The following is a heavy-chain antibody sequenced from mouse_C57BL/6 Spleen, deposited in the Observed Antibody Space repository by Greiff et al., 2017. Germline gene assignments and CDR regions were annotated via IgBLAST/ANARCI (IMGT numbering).Heavy chain of an antibody. J-gene: IGHJ4*01. CDR2: ISSGSSTI. V-gene: IGHV5-17*01. CDR1: GFTFSDYG. Sequence: EVKLMESGGGLVKPGGSLKLSCAASGFTFSDYGMHWVRQAPEKGLEWVAYISSGSSTIYYADTVKGRFTISRDNAKNTLFLQMTSLRSEDTAMYYCARPGRYAMDCWGQGTSVTVSS. CDR3: ARPGRYAMDC.